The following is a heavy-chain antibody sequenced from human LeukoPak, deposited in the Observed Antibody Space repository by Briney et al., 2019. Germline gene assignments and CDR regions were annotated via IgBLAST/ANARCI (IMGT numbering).Heavy chain of an antibody. D-gene: IGHD6-19*01. Sequence: GGSLRLSCAASGFTFKNYAMSWVRRAPGKGLEWISTISGNGGSTYYAASVKGRFTISRGNSKNTLYLQMNSLRAEDTAIYYCARDGSIAVAGSPTDYWGQGTLVTVSS. J-gene: IGHJ4*02. CDR2: ISGNGGST. CDR1: GFTFKNYA. V-gene: IGHV3-23*01. CDR3: ARDGSIAVAGSPTDY.